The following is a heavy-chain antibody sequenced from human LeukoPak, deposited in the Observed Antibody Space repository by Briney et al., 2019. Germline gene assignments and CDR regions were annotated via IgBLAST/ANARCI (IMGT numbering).Heavy chain of an antibody. V-gene: IGHV3-30-3*01. CDR2: ISYDGSNK. CDR3: ARTLIVVVIGSYFDY. J-gene: IGHJ4*02. Sequence: SGRSLRLSCAASGFTFSSYAMHWVRQAPGKGLEWVAVISYDGSNKYYADSVKGRFTISRDNSKNTLYLQMNSLRAEDTAVYYCARTLIVVVIGSYFDYWGQGTLVTVSS. CDR1: GFTFSSYA. D-gene: IGHD3-22*01.